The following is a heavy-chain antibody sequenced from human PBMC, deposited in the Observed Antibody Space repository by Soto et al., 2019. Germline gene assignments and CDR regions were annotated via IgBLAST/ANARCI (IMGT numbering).Heavy chain of an antibody. D-gene: IGHD3-22*01. CDR1: GGSISSGGYY. J-gene: IGHJ4*02. V-gene: IGHV4-31*03. CDR3: ARGGWSDYYYSGGFGLWV. Sequence: PSETLSLTCTVSGGSISSGGYYWSWIRQHPGKGLEWIGYIYYSGSTYYTPSLKSRVTISVDTSKNQFSLKLKSVTAADTAVYFCARGGWSDYYYSGGFGLWVWGQGTLVTVSS. CDR2: IYYSGST.